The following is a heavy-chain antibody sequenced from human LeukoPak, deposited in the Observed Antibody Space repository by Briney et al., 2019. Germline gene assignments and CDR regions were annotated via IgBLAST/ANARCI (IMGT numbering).Heavy chain of an antibody. CDR2: IYYSGST. J-gene: IGHJ4*02. CDR3: AAHTAGRGSGY. D-gene: IGHD5-12*01. Sequence: SETLSLTCTVSGGSISSYYWSWIRQPPGKGLEWIGYIYYSGSTNYNPSLKSRVTISVDTSKNQFSLKLSSVTAADTAVYYCAAHTAGRGSGYWGQGILVAVSS. V-gene: IGHV4-59*01. CDR1: GGSISSYY.